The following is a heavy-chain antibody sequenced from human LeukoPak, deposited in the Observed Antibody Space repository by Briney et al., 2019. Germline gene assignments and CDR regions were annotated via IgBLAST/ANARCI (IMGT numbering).Heavy chain of an antibody. D-gene: IGHD1-7*01. CDR3: AGGHGWNSEY. J-gene: IGHJ4*02. V-gene: IGHV3-48*03. Sequence: GGSLRLSCAASGFTFSSYEMNWVRQAPGKGLEWVSYISSSGSTIYYADSVKGRFTISRDNAKNSLYLQMNSLRAEDTAVYYCAGGHGWNSEYWGQGTLVTVSS. CDR2: ISSSGSTI. CDR1: GFTFSSYE.